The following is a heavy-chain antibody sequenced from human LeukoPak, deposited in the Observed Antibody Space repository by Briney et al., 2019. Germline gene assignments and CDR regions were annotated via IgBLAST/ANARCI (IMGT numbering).Heavy chain of an antibody. V-gene: IGHV3-30-3*01. Sequence: GGYLRLSCAASGFTFSSHAMHWVRQAPGKGLEGVSFLSWDGNIKYYTDSVKGRFTSSRDNSRNTLYLQMNSLGPQDTAVYYCARDISGGYSFDYWGQGTLVTVSS. J-gene: IGHJ4*02. D-gene: IGHD1-26*01. CDR3: ARDISGGYSFDY. CDR2: LSWDGNIK. CDR1: GFTFSSHA.